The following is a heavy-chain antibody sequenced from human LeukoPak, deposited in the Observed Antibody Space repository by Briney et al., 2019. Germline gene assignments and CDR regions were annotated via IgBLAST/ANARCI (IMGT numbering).Heavy chain of an antibody. D-gene: IGHD2-15*01. V-gene: IGHV5-51*01. J-gene: IGHJ4*02. Sequence: GESLKISCKGSGYSFTSNWIGWVRQMPGKGLEWMGIMNLSDSDTRYSPSFQGQVTFSVDKSISTAYLQWSSLKASDTAMYYCARHKSKEEGSYYFDYWGQGTLVTVSS. CDR1: GYSFTSNW. CDR3: ARHKSKEEGSYYFDY. CDR2: MNLSDSDT.